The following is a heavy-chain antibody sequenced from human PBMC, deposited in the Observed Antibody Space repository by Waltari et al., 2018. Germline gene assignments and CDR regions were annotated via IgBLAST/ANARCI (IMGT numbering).Heavy chain of an antibody. V-gene: IGHV4-59*01. J-gene: IGHJ1*01. D-gene: IGHD6-19*01. Sequence: QVQLQESGPGLVKPSETLSLTCTVSGGSISSYYCSWIRQPPGKGLEWIGYIYYSGSTNYNPSLKSRVTISVDTSKNQFSLKLSSVTAADTAVYYCASMTSGYSSGWYPEYFQHWGQGTLVTVSS. CDR1: GGSISSYY. CDR3: ASMTSGYSSGWYPEYFQH. CDR2: IYYSGST.